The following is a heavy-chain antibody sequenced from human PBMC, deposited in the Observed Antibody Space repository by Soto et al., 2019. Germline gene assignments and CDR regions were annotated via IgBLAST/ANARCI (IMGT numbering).Heavy chain of an antibody. CDR2: LSGSGSST. V-gene: IGHV3-23*01. Sequence: GGSLRLSCAASGFTFSSYAMSWVRQAPGKGLEWVSGLSGSGSSTYYADSVKGRFTISRDNSRNTLYLQINSLRAEDTAVYYCAKSPGGSYTHLFDSWGQGTLVTVSS. J-gene: IGHJ4*02. CDR3: AKSPGGSYTHLFDS. D-gene: IGHD3-3*01. CDR1: GFTFSSYA.